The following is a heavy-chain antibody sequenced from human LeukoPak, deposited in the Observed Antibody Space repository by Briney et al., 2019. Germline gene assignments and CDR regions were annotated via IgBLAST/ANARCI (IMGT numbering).Heavy chain of an antibody. D-gene: IGHD3-9*01. V-gene: IGHV1-69*01. J-gene: IGHJ4*02. Sequence: SVKVSCKASGGTFSSYAISWVRQAPGQGLEWMGGIIPIFGTANYAQKFQGRVTITADESTSTAYMELSSLRSKDTAVYYCASTEAVLRYFDWLLPFDYWGQGTLVTVSS. CDR2: IIPIFGTA. CDR3: ASTEAVLRYFDWLLPFDY. CDR1: GGTFSSYA.